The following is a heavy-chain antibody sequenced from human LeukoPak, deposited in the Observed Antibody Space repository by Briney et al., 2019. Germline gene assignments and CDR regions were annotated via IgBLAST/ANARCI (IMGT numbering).Heavy chain of an antibody. D-gene: IGHD3-22*01. J-gene: IGHJ3*02. Sequence: GGSLRLSCAASGFTFSFHEMNWVRQAPGKGLEWVSSISSTGNSIYYADSVKGRFTISRDNAKNSLYLQMNSLRGEDTAVYYCARASDDSSGYYRIDIWGQGTMVTVSS. CDR2: ISSTGNSI. CDR1: GFTFSFHE. V-gene: IGHV3-48*03. CDR3: ARASDDSSGYYRIDI.